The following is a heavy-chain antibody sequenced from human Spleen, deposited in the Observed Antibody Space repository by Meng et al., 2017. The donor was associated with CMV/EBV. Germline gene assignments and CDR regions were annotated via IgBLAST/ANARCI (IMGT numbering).Heavy chain of an antibody. J-gene: IGHJ4*02. CDR3: ARGAYSSSSDY. D-gene: IGHD6-13*01. V-gene: IGHV3-21*01. CDR2: ISSSSSYI. CDR1: GCTLSSSR. Sequence: AAAGCTLSSSRRDWVGQTQGEGREWFLSISSSSSYIYYADSVKQEFTISRDNAKNTLYLQMNSLRAEDTAVYYYARGAYSSSSDYWGQGTLVTVSS.